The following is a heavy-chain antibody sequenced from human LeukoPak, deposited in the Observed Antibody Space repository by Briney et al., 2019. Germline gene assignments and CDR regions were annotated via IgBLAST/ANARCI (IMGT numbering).Heavy chain of an antibody. CDR2: IYSGGST. V-gene: IGHV3-53*01. Sequence: GGSLRLSCAASGFTVSSNYMSWVRQAPGKGLEWVSIIYSGGSTYYAGSVKGRFTISRDNSKNTLYLQMNSLRADDTAVYYYAGDFWSGYYLNYWGQGTLVTVSS. J-gene: IGHJ4*02. CDR1: GFTVSSNY. D-gene: IGHD3-3*01. CDR3: AGDFWSGYYLNY.